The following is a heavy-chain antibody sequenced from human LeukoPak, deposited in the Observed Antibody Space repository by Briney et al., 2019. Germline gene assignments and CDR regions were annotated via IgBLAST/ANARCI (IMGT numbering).Heavy chain of an antibody. Sequence: SSETLSLTCTVSGGSISSYYWGWIRQPPGKGLEWIGSIYYSGSTYYNPSLKSRVTISVDTSKNQFSLKLSSVTAADTAVYYCARLTRDYYYYMDVWGKGTTVTVSS. V-gene: IGHV4-39*07. CDR1: GGSISSYY. CDR2: IYYSGST. CDR3: ARLTRDYYYYMDV. J-gene: IGHJ6*03.